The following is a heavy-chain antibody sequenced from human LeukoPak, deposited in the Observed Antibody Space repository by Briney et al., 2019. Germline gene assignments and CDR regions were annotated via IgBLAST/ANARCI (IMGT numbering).Heavy chain of an antibody. Sequence: SETLSLTCTASGDSISSYYWNWIRQPPGTGLEWIGYIYSSGSTSYNPSLRSRVTMSGDTSKNQFSLKLRSVTAADTAVYYCARGKRACDSYYFDYWGQGILVTVSS. CDR1: GDSISSYY. D-gene: IGHD2-21*02. J-gene: IGHJ4*02. CDR3: ARGKRACDSYYFDY. CDR2: IYSSGST. V-gene: IGHV4-59*01.